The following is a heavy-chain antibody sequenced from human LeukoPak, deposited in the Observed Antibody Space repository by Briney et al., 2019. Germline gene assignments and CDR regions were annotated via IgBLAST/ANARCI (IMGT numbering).Heavy chain of an antibody. V-gene: IGHV3-66*01. D-gene: IGHD4-17*01. J-gene: IGHJ4*02. CDR3: ARDMNGDQFDC. CDR1: GFXVSSNY. Sequence: GGSLRLSCAASGFXVSSNYMSWVRQAPGKGLEWVSLISGGGSTYYADSVKGRFTISRDNSKNTLYLQMNSVRAEDTAVYYCARDMNGDQFDCWGQGILVTVSS. CDR2: ISGGGST.